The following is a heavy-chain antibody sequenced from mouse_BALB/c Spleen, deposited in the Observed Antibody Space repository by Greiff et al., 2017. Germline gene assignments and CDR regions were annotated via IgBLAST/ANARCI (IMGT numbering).Heavy chain of an antibody. CDR3: ARGGSRENYYAMDY. J-gene: IGHJ4*01. V-gene: IGHV2-6-7*01. CDR1: GFSLTGYG. CDR2: IWGDGST. D-gene: IGHD1-1*01. Sequence: VQGVESGPGLVAPSQSLSITCTVSGFSLTGYGVNWVRQPPGKGLEWLGMIWGDGSTDYNSALKSRLSISKDNSKSQVFLKMNSLQTDDTARYYCARGGSRENYYAMDYWGQGTSVTVSS.